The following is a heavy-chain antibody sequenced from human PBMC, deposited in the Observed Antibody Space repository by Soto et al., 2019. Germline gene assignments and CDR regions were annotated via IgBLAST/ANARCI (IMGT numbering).Heavy chain of an antibody. CDR2: ISGSGGST. V-gene: IGHV3-23*01. D-gene: IGHD6-13*01. CDR3: AKDQGSWQLANNWFDP. J-gene: IGHJ5*02. Sequence: GESLKISCAASGFTFSSYAMSWVRQAPGKGLEWVSAISGSGGSTYYADSVKGRFTISRDNSKNTLYLQMNSLRAEDTAVYYCAKDQGSWQLANNWFDPWGQGTLVTVSS. CDR1: GFTFSSYA.